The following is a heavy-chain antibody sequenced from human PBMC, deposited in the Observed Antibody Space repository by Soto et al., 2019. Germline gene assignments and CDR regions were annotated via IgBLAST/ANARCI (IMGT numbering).Heavy chain of an antibody. J-gene: IGHJ4*02. Sequence: ASVKVSCKASGGTFSSYTISWVRQAPGQGLEWMGRISAYNGNTNYAQKLQGRVTMTTDTSTSTAYMEPRSLRSDDTAVYYCARGTTEEALDYWGQGTLVTVSS. CDR3: ARGTTEEALDY. V-gene: IGHV1-18*01. D-gene: IGHD1-1*01. CDR2: ISAYNGNT. CDR1: GGTFSSYT.